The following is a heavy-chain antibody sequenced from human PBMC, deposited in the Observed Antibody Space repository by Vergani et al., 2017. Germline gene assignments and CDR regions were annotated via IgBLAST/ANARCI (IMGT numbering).Heavy chain of an antibody. D-gene: IGHD3/OR15-3a*01. J-gene: IGHJ6*03. CDR3: ARGQTGYSRDWSTYFFYMDV. CDR2: VSFRGDT. Sequence: QVQLQESGPGLVKSSETLSLTCSVSFDSIRNLYCNWIRQPPGKGLEWMGYVSFRGDTLYDPSVKGRMTISLNTSSNQFSLYLTSVTAADSAFYFCARGQTGYSRDWSTYFFYMDVWGKGTTVTVSS. V-gene: IGHV4-59*11. CDR1: FDSIRNLY.